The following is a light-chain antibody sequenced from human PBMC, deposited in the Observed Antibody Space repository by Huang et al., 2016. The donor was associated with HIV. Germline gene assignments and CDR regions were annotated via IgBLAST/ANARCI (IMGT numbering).Light chain of an antibody. J-gene: IGKJ1*01. CDR2: VAS. CDR1: QVIGNS. Sequence: DIQMTQSPSSLSAFVGDTVTITCRASQVIGNSLAWYQQKPGRPPKLLIYVASTLQSGVPSRFSGSGSGTDFTLTISNLQTEDVATYYCQNYDSAPRTFGQGTRV. V-gene: IGKV1-27*01. CDR3: QNYDSAPRT.